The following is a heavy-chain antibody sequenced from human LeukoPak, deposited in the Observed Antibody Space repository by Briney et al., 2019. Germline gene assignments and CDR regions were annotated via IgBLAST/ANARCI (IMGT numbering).Heavy chain of an antibody. Sequence: GGSLRLSCAASGFTVSSNYMSWVRQAPGKGLEWVSSISSSSSYIYYADSVKGRFTISRDNAKNSLYLQMNSLRAEDTAVYYCARVVYRGTIVVVPAAMRDAFDIWGQGTMITVSS. V-gene: IGHV3-21*01. CDR3: ARVVYRGTIVVVPAAMRDAFDI. J-gene: IGHJ3*02. CDR2: ISSSSSYI. CDR1: GFTVSSNY. D-gene: IGHD2-2*01.